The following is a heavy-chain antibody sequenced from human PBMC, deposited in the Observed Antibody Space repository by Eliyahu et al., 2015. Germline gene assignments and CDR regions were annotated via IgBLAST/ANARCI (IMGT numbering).Heavy chain of an antibody. CDR2: IIPISGAE. J-gene: IGHJ4*02. V-gene: IGHV1-69*18. Sequence: QVHLVQSGAEVKKPGSSVKVXXKAXGGXFSNYAFSWVRQVPGQGLEWMGRIIPISGAENYAQKFQGRVSITADESTTTAYMELGSLRSDDTALYYCATELRLSVVTPAHFDSWGQGTLVTVSS. CDR3: ATELRLSVVTPAHFDS. CDR1: GGXFSNYA. D-gene: IGHD4-23*01.